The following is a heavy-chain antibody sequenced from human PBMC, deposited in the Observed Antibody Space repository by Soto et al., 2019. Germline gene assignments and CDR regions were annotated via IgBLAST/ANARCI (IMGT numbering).Heavy chain of an antibody. J-gene: IGHJ5*02. V-gene: IGHV3-30*18. CDR1: GFTFSSYG. CDR2: ISYDGSNK. D-gene: IGHD3-10*01. CDR3: AKDGAYGSGMQGSNWFDP. Sequence: GGSLRLSCAASGFTFSSYGMHWVRQAPGKGLEWVAVISYDGSNKYYADSVKGRFTISRDNSKNTLYLQMNSLRAEDTAVYYCAKDGAYGSGMQGSNWFDPWGQGTLVTVSS.